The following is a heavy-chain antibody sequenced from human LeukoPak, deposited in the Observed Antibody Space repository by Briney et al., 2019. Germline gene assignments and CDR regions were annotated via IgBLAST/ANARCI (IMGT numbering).Heavy chain of an antibody. J-gene: IGHJ6*02. CDR1: GFTFSSYA. V-gene: IGHV3-30*04. Sequence: GGSLRLSCAASGFTFSSYAMHWVRQAPGKGLEWVAVISYDGSKKYYADSVKGRFTISRDNSKNTLYLQMNSVRVEDTAVYYCVRMDVWGQGTTVTVSS. CDR2: ISYDGSKK. CDR3: VRMDV.